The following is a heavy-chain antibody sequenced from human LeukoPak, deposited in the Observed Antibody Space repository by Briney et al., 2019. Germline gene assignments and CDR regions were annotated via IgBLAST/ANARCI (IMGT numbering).Heavy chain of an antibody. CDR3: AKDPNGDYIGAFDM. V-gene: IGHV3-23*01. Sequence: GESLKISCAASGITASSYAMTWVRQAPGKGLEWVSSISGSGDRTMYADSVKGRFTISRDNFKNTLYLQMNSLRAEDTAVYHCAKDPNGDYIGAFDMWGQGTMVTVSS. J-gene: IGHJ3*02. CDR1: GITASSYA. D-gene: IGHD4-17*01. CDR2: ISGSGDRT.